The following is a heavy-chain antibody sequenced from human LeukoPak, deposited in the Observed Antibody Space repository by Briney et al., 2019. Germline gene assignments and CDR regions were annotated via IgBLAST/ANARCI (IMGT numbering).Heavy chain of an antibody. J-gene: IGHJ3*02. Sequence: PGGSLRLSCTASGFTFGDFAMSWFRQAPGKGLAWVSVISGSGYSTYYADSVKGRFTISRDNSKNTLYLQMSSLRAEDTAVYYCANTRIYCSSTTCEVDAFDIWGQGTMVTVSS. CDR1: GFTFGDFA. CDR2: ISGSGYST. V-gene: IGHV3-23*01. D-gene: IGHD2-2*01. CDR3: ANTRIYCSSTTCEVDAFDI.